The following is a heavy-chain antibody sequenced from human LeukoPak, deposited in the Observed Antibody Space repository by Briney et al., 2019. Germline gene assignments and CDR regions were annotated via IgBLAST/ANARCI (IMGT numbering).Heavy chain of an antibody. CDR3: ARELGYYYGSGSYGWGPYYMDV. D-gene: IGHD3-10*01. V-gene: IGHV4-39*07. CDR1: GGSISSSSYY. J-gene: IGHJ6*03. CDR2: IYYSGST. Sequence: SETLSLTCTVSGGSISSSSYYWGWIRQPPGKGLEWIGSIYYSGSTYYNPSLKSRVTISVDTSKNQFSLKLSSVTAADTAVYYCARELGYYYGSGSYGWGPYYMDVWGKGTTVTISS.